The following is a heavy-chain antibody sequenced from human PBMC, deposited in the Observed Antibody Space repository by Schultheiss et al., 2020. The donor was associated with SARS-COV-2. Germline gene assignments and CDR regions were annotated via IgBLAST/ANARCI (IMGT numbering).Heavy chain of an antibody. D-gene: IGHD6-6*01. CDR3: ARAYYHRIAATGFFDY. CDR1: GGSLNVFY. Sequence: SQTLSLTCNVSGGSLNVFYWGWIRQPPGKGLEWIGSIYYTGYTYYNPSLRSRGTISVDTSKNQFSLKLSSVTAADTAVYYCARAYYHRIAATGFFDYWGQGTLVTVSS. J-gene: IGHJ4*02. V-gene: IGHV4-59*01. CDR2: IYYTGYT.